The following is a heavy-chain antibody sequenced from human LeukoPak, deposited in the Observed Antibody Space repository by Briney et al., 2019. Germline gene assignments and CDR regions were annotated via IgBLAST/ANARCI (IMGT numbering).Heavy chain of an antibody. CDR1: GYTFTGYY. V-gene: IGHV1-2*04. J-gene: IGHJ4*02. CDR3: ARDQGSGSPHDPPDY. CDR2: INPNSGGT. D-gene: IGHD1-26*01. Sequence: GASVKVSCKASGYTFTGYYMHWVRQAPGQGLEWMGWINPNSGGTNYAQKFQGWVTMTRDTSISTAYMELSRLRSDDTAVYYCARDQGSGSPHDPPDYWGQGTLVTVSS.